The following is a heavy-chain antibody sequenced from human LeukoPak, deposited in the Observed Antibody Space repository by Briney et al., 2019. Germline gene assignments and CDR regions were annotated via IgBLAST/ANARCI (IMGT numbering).Heavy chain of an antibody. Sequence: ASVTVSCKVSGYTLTELSMHWVRQAPGKGLEWMGGFDPEDGETIYAQKFQGRVTMTEDTSTDTAYMELSSLRSDDTAVYYCTRESGSYHGNDYWGQGTLVTVSS. CDR1: GYTLTELS. D-gene: IGHD1-26*01. CDR2: FDPEDGET. J-gene: IGHJ4*02. CDR3: TRESGSYHGNDY. V-gene: IGHV1-24*01.